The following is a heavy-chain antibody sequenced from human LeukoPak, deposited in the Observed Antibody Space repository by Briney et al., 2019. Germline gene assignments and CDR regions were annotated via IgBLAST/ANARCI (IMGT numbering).Heavy chain of an antibody. J-gene: IGHJ4*01. CDR2: IDQDGSDK. D-gene: IGHD3-3*01. Sequence: GGSLRLSCAASGFTFTNFWMSWVRQAPGKGLEWVANIDQDGSDKRHVDSVKGRFTISRDNANNLVFLQMNSLTIEDTAVYYCAGGPGFLIDCWGHGTLVTVSS. V-gene: IGHV3-7*01. CDR3: AGGPGFLIDC. CDR1: GFTFTNFW.